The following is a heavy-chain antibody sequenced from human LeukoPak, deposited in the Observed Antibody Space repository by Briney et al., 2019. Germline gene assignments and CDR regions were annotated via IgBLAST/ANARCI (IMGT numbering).Heavy chain of an antibody. Sequence: GRSLRLSCAASGFTFDDYAMHWVRQAPGKGLEWVSCISWNSGSIGYADSVKGRFTISRDNAKNSLYLQMNSLRAEDTALYYCAKGTYYYDSSGLFDYWGQGTLVTVSS. CDR2: ISWNSGSI. V-gene: IGHV3-9*01. CDR3: AKGTYYYDSSGLFDY. J-gene: IGHJ4*02. D-gene: IGHD3-22*01. CDR1: GFTFDDYA.